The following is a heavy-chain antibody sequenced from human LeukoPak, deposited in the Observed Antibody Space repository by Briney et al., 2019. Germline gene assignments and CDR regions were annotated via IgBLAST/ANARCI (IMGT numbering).Heavy chain of an antibody. CDR2: ISGSGGST. V-gene: IGHV3-23*01. Sequence: PGGSLRLSCAASGFTFSSYAMSWVRQAPGKGLEWVSAISGSGGSTYYADSVKGRFTISRDNSKNTLYLQMNSLRAEDTAVYYCCFARYCSGGSCGYYYYYGMDVWGQGTTVTVSS. J-gene: IGHJ6*02. CDR3: CFARYCSGGSCGYYYYYGMDV. CDR1: GFTFSSYA. D-gene: IGHD2-15*01.